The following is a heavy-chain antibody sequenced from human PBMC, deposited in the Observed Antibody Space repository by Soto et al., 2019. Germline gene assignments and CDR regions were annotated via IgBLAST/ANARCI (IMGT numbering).Heavy chain of an antibody. J-gene: IGHJ4*02. CDR2: INPADSDI. CDR3: ARHQRDDASRKIDC. V-gene: IGHV5-51*01. D-gene: IGHD3-16*01. CDR1: GDGFATNW. Sequence: GESLKISCKVSGDGFATNWIAWVRQMPGKGLEWMGIINPADSDIKYSPSFQGQVTISADKSIGTAYLQWSSLKASDTAMYYCARHQRDDASRKIDCWGQGTLVTV.